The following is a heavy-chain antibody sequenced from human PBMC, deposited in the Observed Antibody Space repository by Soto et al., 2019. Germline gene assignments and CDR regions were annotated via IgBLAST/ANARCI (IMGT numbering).Heavy chain of an antibody. J-gene: IGHJ3*01. D-gene: IGHD3-3*01. Sequence: QVQLVESGGDVVQPGRSLRLSCEASGFTFSSYGMHWVRQAPGKGLEWVAVIWYDESNKYYADSVKGRFTISRDNSKNTLYLQMNSLRAEDTAVYYCARSLWEWLSLDAFDLWGQGTMVTVSS. CDR3: ARSLWEWLSLDAFDL. CDR2: IWYDESNK. CDR1: GFTFSSYG. V-gene: IGHV3-33*01.